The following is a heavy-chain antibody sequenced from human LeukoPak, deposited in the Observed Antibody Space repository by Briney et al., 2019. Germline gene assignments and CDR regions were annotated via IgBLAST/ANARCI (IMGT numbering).Heavy chain of an antibody. V-gene: IGHV3-66*01. Sequence: GGSLRLSCAGSGFIVSSNYMSWVRQAPGKGLEWVSVIYSGGSTYYADSVKGRFTISRDNSKNSLYLQMNSLRAEDTAVYYCARDPQTPGMDVWGQGTTVTVSS. CDR1: GFIVSSNY. CDR3: ARDPQTPGMDV. J-gene: IGHJ6*02. CDR2: IYSGGST.